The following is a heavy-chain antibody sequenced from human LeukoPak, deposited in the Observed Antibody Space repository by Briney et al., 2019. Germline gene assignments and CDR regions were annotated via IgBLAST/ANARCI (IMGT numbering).Heavy chain of an antibody. Sequence: PGGSLRLSCAASGFTFSSYAMHWVRQAPGKGLEWVALISYDGTNKFYEDSVKGRFTISRDNSKNTLYLQMNSLRAEDTAVYYCARDLWPPWFGGGYYGMDVWGQGTTVTVSS. CDR2: ISYDGTNK. J-gene: IGHJ6*02. D-gene: IGHD3-10*01. CDR1: GFTFSSYA. CDR3: ARDLWPPWFGGGYYGMDV. V-gene: IGHV3-30*07.